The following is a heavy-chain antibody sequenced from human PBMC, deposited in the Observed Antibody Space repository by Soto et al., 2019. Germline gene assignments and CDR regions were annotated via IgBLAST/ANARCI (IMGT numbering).Heavy chain of an antibody. CDR3: ASDRFRGTYYLRGVTYFFEE. CDR1: GLTFTDYW. Sequence: GESLRLSCVTYGLTFTDYWMSWVRQAPGKGLEWVANIKQDESEKNYLDSVKGRFTISRDNAKNSLYLQMNSLRAGDTAVYYCASDRFRGTYYLRGVTYFFEEWGQGAPVTVSS. D-gene: IGHD1-26*01. CDR2: IKQDESEK. J-gene: IGHJ4*02. V-gene: IGHV3-7*03.